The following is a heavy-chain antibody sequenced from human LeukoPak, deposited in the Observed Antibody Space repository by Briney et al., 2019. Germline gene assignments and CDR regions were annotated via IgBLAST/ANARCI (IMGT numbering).Heavy chain of an antibody. D-gene: IGHD3-22*01. V-gene: IGHV1-46*01. Sequence: ASVKVSCKASGYTFTKYYIHWARQAPGQGLEWMGIIKPSDGGTRYAQKFQGRVTMTKDTSPSTVYMELRSLRSEDTAFYYCTRVYFDSSGYMFDYWGQGTLVTVSS. J-gene: IGHJ4*02. CDR2: IKPSDGGT. CDR1: GYTFTKYY. CDR3: TRVYFDSSGYMFDY.